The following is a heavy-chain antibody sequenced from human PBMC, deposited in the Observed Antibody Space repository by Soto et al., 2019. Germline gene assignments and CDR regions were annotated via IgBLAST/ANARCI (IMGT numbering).Heavy chain of an antibody. D-gene: IGHD3-9*01. V-gene: IGHV2-5*02. J-gene: IGHJ4*02. CDR1: GFSLSTSGVS. CDR2: IYWDDDK. CDR3: AHRYDDMLTASLHPFDY. Sequence: QITLKESGPTLVKPTQTLTLTCTFSGFSLSTSGVSVGWIRQPPGKALEWLALIYWDDDKRYSPSLKSRLTITTDTSKHQVVLTMPNMDPVDTATYYCAHRYDDMLTASLHPFDYWGQGTLVTLSS.